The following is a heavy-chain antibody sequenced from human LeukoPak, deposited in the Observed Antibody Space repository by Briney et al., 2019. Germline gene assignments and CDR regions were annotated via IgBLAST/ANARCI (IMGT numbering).Heavy chain of an antibody. V-gene: IGHV1-2*02. D-gene: IGHD6-13*01. CDR2: IYPNSGGT. CDR1: GYTFTVYY. J-gene: IGHJ4*02. Sequence: ASVTVSSKASGYTFTVYYMRWVRQTPRQRLEWMGWIYPNSGGTNYAQKFQGRVTMTRDTSISTAYMELSRLRSDDTAVYYCAREDIAAAYFDYWGQGTLVTVSS. CDR3: AREDIAAAYFDY.